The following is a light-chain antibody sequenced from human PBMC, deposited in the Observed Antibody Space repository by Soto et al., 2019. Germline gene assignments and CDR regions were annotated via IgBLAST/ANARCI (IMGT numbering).Light chain of an antibody. Sequence: EIVLTQSPATLSLSPGERATLSCRASQSVSSSLAWYQQKPGQAPRLLIYDASNRATGIPARFSGSVSGTDVTLTITSLEPEDFAVYYCQQRSNWPLTFGGGTKVEIK. CDR3: QQRSNWPLT. CDR2: DAS. J-gene: IGKJ4*01. V-gene: IGKV3-11*01. CDR1: QSVSSS.